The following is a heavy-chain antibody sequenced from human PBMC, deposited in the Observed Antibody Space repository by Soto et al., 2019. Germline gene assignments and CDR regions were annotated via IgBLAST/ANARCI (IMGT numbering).Heavy chain of an antibody. CDR3: ARPMVRGFSWFDP. CDR1: GYSISSGYY. D-gene: IGHD3-10*01. CDR2: IYHSGST. J-gene: IGHJ5*02. V-gene: IGHV4-38-2*01. Sequence: SETLSLTCAVSGYSISSGYYWGWIRQPPGKGLEWIGSIYHSGSTYYNPSLKSRVTISVDTSKNQFSLKLSPVTAADTAVYYCARPMVRGFSWFDPWGQGTLVTVSS.